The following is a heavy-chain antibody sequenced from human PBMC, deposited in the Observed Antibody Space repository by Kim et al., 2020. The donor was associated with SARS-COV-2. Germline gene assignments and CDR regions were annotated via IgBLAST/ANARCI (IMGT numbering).Heavy chain of an antibody. D-gene: IGHD6-13*01. CDR3: ARDWGIAAAGGFDY. Sequence: GGSLRLSCAASGFTFSSYEMNWVRQAPGKGLEWVSYISSSGSTIYYADSVKGRFTISRDNAKNSLYLQMNSLRAEDTAVYYCARDWGIAAAGGFDYWGQGTLVTVSS. V-gene: IGHV3-48*03. CDR1: GFTFSSYE. J-gene: IGHJ4*02. CDR2: ISSSGSTI.